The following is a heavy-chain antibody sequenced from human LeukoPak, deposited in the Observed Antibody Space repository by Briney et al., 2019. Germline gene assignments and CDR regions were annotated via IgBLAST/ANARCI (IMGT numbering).Heavy chain of an antibody. V-gene: IGHV3-7*01. CDR2: IDHVAETW. J-gene: IGHJ4*02. D-gene: IGHD3-10*01. CDR3: ARDITMVRGVYDY. Sequence: GGSLRLSCAASGFTFGDFWMSWVRQAPGKGLEWVANIDHVAETWSYVTSVRGRFTISRDNAKNSLYLQMNSLRAEDTAVYYCARDITMVRGVYDYWGQGTLVTVSS. CDR1: GFTFGDFW.